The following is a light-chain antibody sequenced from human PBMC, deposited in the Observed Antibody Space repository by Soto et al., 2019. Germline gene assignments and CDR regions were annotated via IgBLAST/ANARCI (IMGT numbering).Light chain of an antibody. CDR1: QSISTY. CDR2: AAS. J-gene: IGKJ2*01. CDR3: QQSYSSPQT. V-gene: IGKV1-39*01. Sequence: DLQMTQSPSSLSASVGDRVTITCRASQSISTYLNWYQQKPGKAPKLLIYAASSLQSGVLSTFSGSGSGTDFTLTISSLQPEDFATYYCQQSYSSPQTFGQGTKLEIK.